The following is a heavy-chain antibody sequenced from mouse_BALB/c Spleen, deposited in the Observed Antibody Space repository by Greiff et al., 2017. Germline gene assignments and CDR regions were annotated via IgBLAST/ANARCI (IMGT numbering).Heavy chain of an antibody. CDR3: AIERFITTQEGFAY. CDR1: GYTFTSYW. D-gene: IGHD1-1*01. CDR2: INPSNGRT. Sequence: QVQLQQPGAELVKPGASVKLSCKASGYTFTSYWMHWVKQRPGQGLEWIGEINPSNGRTNYNEKFKSKATLTVDKSSSTAYMQLSSLTSEDSAVYYCAIERFITTQEGFAYWGQGTLVTVSA. V-gene: IGHV1S81*02. J-gene: IGHJ3*01.